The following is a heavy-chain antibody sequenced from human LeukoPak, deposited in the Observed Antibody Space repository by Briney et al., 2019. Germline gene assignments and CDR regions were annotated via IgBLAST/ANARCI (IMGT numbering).Heavy chain of an antibody. CDR3: AKPEGPYCSGGSCFPRDY. CDR2: IYSGGST. D-gene: IGHD2-15*01. J-gene: IGHJ4*02. CDR1: GFSVRTNC. Sequence: GGSLRLSCAASGFSVRTNCMSWVRQAPGKGLEWVSVIYSGGSTYYADSVKGRFTISRDNSKNTLYLQMNSLRAEDTAVYYCAKPEGPYCSGGSCFPRDYWGQGTLVTVSS. V-gene: IGHV3-53*01.